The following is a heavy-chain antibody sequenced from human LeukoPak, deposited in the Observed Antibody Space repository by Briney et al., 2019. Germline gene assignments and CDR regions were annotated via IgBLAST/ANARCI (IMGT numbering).Heavy chain of an antibody. D-gene: IGHD3-22*01. CDR3: ARDAKYYYDSSGYYIY. J-gene: IGHJ4*02. CDR1: GGTFSSYA. V-gene: IGHV1-69*04. Sequence: SVKVSCKASGGTFSSYAISWVRQAPGQGLEWVGRIIPILGIANYAQKFQGRVTITADKSTSTAYMELSSLRSEDTAVYYCARDAKYYYDSSGYYIYWGQGTLVTVSS. CDR2: IIPILGIA.